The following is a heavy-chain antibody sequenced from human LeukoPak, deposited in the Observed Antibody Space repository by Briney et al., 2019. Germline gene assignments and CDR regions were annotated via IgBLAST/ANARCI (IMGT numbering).Heavy chain of an antibody. CDR1: GDSISSGNYY. V-gene: IGHV4-61*02. D-gene: IGHD6-13*01. J-gene: IGHJ4*02. CDR3: ARRGRAAAGFDY. CDR2: IYTSGST. Sequence: SQTLSLTCTVSGDSISSGNYYWNWIRQPAGKRLEWIGRIYTSGSTNYNPSLKSRVNISVDTSKNQFSLKLSSVTAADTAVYYCARRGRAAAGFDYWGQGTLVTVSS.